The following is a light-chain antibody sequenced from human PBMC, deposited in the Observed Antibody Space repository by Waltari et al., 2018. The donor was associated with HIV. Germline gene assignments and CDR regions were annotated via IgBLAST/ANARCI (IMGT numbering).Light chain of an antibody. CDR2: WAS. CDR1: QSVLYSSNNKNY. Sequence: DIVMTQSPDSLAVSLGERATINCKSSQSVLYSSNNKNYLAWYQQKPGQPPKLLIYWASTRESGVPDRFSGSGSGTDFTLTISSLQAEDVAVYYCQQYYSTLPITFGQRTRLEIK. CDR3: QQYYSTLPIT. J-gene: IGKJ5*01. V-gene: IGKV4-1*01.